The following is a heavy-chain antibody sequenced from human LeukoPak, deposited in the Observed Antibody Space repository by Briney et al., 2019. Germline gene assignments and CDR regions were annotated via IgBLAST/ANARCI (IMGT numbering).Heavy chain of an antibody. CDR2: INPNRGGT. D-gene: IGHD3-22*01. J-gene: IGHJ5*02. V-gene: IGHV1-2*02. CDR3: ARDVAGLYYYDSNGFDA. Sequence: ASVKVSCTASGYTFTGYYMHWVRQAPGQGLEWMGWINPNRGGTNYAQKFQGRVTMTRDTSISTAYMELSRLRSDATAVYYCARDVAGLYYYDSNGFDAWGQGTLVTVSS. CDR1: GYTFTGYY.